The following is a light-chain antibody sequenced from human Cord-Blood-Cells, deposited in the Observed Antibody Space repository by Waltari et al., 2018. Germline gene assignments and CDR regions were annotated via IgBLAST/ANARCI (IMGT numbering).Light chain of an antibody. CDR2: EVS. Sequence: QSALTQPPSASGSPGQSVTISCTGTSSDVGGYNYVSWYQQHPGKAPKLMNYEVSKRPAGVPDRFSGAKSGNTASLTVSGLQAEDEADYYCSSYAGSNTWVFGGGTKLTVL. CDR1: SSDVGGYNY. V-gene: IGLV2-8*01. J-gene: IGLJ3*02. CDR3: SSYAGSNTWV.